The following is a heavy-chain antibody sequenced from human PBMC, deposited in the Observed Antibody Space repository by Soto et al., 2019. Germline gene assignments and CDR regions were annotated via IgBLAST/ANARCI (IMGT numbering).Heavy chain of an antibody. CDR1: GGSISSGDYY. V-gene: IGHV4-30-4*01. CDR3: ARGVSEYYYDSSGYYYYFDY. J-gene: IGHJ4*02. CDR2: IYYSGGT. D-gene: IGHD3-22*01. Sequence: PSETLSLTCTVSGGSISSGDYYWSWIRQPPGKGLEWIGYIYYSGGTYYNPSLKSRVTISVDTSKNQFSLKLSSVTAADTAVYYCARGVSEYYYDSSGYYYYFDYWGQGTLVTVSS.